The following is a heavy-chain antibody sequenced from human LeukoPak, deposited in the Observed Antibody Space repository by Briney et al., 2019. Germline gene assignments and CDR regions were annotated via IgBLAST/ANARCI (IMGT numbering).Heavy chain of an antibody. CDR1: GFTFSSYG. D-gene: IGHD1-26*01. CDR3: ARVALWDSRQFDY. CDR2: ISGSGGST. J-gene: IGHJ4*02. V-gene: IGHV3-23*01. Sequence: GGSLRLSCAASGFTFSSYGMSWVRQAPGKGLEWVSAISGSGGSTYYADSVKGRFTISRDNSKNTLYLQMGSLRAEDMAVYYCARVALWDSRQFDYWGQGTLVTVSS.